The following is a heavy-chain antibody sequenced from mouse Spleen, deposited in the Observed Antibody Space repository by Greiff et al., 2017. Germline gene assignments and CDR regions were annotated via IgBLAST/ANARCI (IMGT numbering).Heavy chain of an antibody. CDR1: GFTFSSYA. CDR2: ISSGGSYT. V-gene: IGHV5-9-4*01. Sequence: EVKLMESGGGLVKPGGSLKLSCAASGFTFSSYAMSWVRQSPEKRLEWVAEISSGGSYTYYPDTVTGRFTISRDNAKNTLYLEMSSLRSEDTAMYYCARSKDAMDYWGQGTSVTVSS. J-gene: IGHJ4*01. CDR3: ARSKDAMDY.